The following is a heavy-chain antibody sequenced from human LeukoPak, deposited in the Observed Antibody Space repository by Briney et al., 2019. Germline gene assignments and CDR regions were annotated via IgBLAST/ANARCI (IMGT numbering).Heavy chain of an antibody. D-gene: IGHD6-19*01. CDR1: GFTFSSYG. V-gene: IGHV3-33*01. CDR3: ARSSKAESTRYSSGWYSGPPYYYGMDV. Sequence: PGRSLRLSCAASGFTFSSYGFHWVRQAPGKGLEWVAVIWSDGSYKYYADSVKGRFTISRDDSKNTLYLQMNSLRAEDTAVYYCARSSKAESTRYSSGWYSGPPYYYGMDVWGQGTTVTVSS. J-gene: IGHJ6*02. CDR2: IWSDGSYK.